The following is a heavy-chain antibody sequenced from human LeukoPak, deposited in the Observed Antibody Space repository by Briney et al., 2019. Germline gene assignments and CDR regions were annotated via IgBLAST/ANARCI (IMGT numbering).Heavy chain of an antibody. CDR3: AKSLLWFIGVQGSYGMDV. J-gene: IGHJ6*02. CDR1: GFTVSSNY. CDR2: ISGSGGST. D-gene: IGHD3-10*01. V-gene: IGHV3-23*01. Sequence: GGSLRLSCAASGFTVSSNYMSWVRQAPGKGLEWVSVISGSGGSTYYADSVKGRFTSSRDNSKNTLYLQMNSLRAEDTAVYYCAKSLLWFIGVQGSYGMDVWGQGTTVTVSS.